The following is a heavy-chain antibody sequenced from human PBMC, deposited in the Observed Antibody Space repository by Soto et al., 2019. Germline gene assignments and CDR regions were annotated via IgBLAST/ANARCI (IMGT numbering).Heavy chain of an antibody. CDR3: ARVHCSSTSCSTNWFDP. Sequence: ASVKVSCKASGYTFTGYYMHWVRQAPGQGLEWMGWINPNSGGTNYAQKFQGWVTMTRDTSIGTAYMELSRLRSDDTAVYYCARVHCSSTSCSTNWFDPWGQGTLVTVSS. V-gene: IGHV1-2*04. D-gene: IGHD2-2*02. CDR1: GYTFTGYY. J-gene: IGHJ5*02. CDR2: INPNSGGT.